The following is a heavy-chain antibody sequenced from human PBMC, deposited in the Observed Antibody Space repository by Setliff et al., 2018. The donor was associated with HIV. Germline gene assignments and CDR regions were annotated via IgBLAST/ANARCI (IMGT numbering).Heavy chain of an antibody. CDR2: IYYSGST. D-gene: IGHD3-22*01. CDR1: GGSISSHY. V-gene: IGHV4-59*11. CDR3: ARVKYYYDSSGSSKWGVIAFDI. Sequence: LSLTCTVSGGSISSHYWSLIRQPPGKDLEWIGSIYYSGSTNYNPSLKSRVTISVDKSKNQFSLKLSSVTAADTAVYYCARVKYYYDSSGSSKWGVIAFDIWGQGTMVTVSS. J-gene: IGHJ3*02.